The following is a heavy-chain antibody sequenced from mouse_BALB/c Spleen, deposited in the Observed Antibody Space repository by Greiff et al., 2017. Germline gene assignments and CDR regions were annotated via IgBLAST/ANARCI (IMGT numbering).Heavy chain of an antibody. Sequence: VKLVESGGGLVKPGGSLKLSCAASGFTFSSYAMSWVRQTPEKRLEWVASISSGGSTYYPDSVKGRFTISRDNARNILYLQMSSLRSEDTAMYYCARGGGYDYSYFDYWGQGTTLTVSS. J-gene: IGHJ2*01. D-gene: IGHD2-4*01. V-gene: IGHV5-6-5*01. CDR1: GFTFSSYA. CDR3: ARGGGYDYSYFDY. CDR2: ISSGGST.